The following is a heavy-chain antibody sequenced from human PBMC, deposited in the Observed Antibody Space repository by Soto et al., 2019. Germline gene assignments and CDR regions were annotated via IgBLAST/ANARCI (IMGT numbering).Heavy chain of an antibody. V-gene: IGHV5-10-1*01. CDR1: GYSFTSYW. CDR3: ARQRSPVSYYYGMDV. Sequence: GESLKISCKGSGYSFTSYWISWVRQMPGKGLEWMGRIDPSDSYTNYSPSFQGHVTISADKSISTAYLQWSSLKASDTAMYYCARQRSPVSYYYGMDVWCEGTTVTVSS. CDR2: IDPSDSYT. D-gene: IGHD1-1*01. J-gene: IGHJ6*04.